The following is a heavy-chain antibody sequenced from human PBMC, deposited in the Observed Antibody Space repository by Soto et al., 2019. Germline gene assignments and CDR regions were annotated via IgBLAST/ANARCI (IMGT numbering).Heavy chain of an antibody. CDR3: ASSGSPYDAFDL. D-gene: IGHD1-26*01. Sequence: SETLSLTCAVYGGSFSGYYWSWIRQPPGKGLEWIGEINYSGSTNYNPSLKSRVTISVDTSKNQFSLQLSSVTAADTAVYYCASSGSPYDAFDLWGQGTMVTVSS. V-gene: IGHV4-34*01. CDR2: INYSGST. CDR1: GGSFSGYY. J-gene: IGHJ3*01.